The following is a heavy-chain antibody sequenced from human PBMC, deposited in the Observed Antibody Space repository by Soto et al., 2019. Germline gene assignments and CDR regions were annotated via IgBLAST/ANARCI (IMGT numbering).Heavy chain of an antibody. CDR1: GYTFTSYY. D-gene: IGHD6-19*01. J-gene: IGHJ4*02. Sequence: GASVKVSCKASGYTFTSYYIHWVRQAPGQGLEWMGIINSGGGSTYYAQKFQGRVTMTRDTSTSTVYMDLSSLRSEDTAVYYCARVAYSSGEPIDYWGQGTLVTVSS. V-gene: IGHV1-46*01. CDR3: ARVAYSSGEPIDY. CDR2: INSGGGST.